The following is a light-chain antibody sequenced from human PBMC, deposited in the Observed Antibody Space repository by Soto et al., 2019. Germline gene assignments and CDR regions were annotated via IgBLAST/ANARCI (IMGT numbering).Light chain of an antibody. V-gene: IGKV3-20*01. CDR1: QSIISNH. CDR2: GAS. J-gene: IGKJ4*01. CDR3: QQYDTSPLT. Sequence: EMVLTQSPGTLSLSPGERATLSCRASQSIISNHLAWYQQKPGQAPRLLIYGASSRATGIPDRFSGSGSGTDFTLTISRLEPEDFAVYYCQQYDTSPLTFGGETKVEIK.